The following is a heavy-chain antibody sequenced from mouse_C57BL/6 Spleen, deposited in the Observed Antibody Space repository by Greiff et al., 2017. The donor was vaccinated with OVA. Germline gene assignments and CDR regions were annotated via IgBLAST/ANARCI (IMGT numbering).Heavy chain of an antibody. CDR3: ARRSYEDYAMDY. V-gene: IGHV5-12*01. D-gene: IGHD2-3*01. Sequence: EVMLVESGGGLVQPGGSLKLSCAASGFTLSDYYLYWVRRTQEKRLGWVASISNGGGSTYYPDTVKGRFTSSRDNAKNTLYLQMSRLKSEDTAMYYCARRSYEDYAMDYWGQGTSVTVSS. J-gene: IGHJ4*01. CDR2: ISNGGGST. CDR1: GFTLSDYY.